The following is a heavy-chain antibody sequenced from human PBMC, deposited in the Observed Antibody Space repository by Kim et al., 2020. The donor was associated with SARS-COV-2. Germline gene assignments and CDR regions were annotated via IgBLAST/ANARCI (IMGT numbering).Heavy chain of an antibody. CDR3: VKALGSRPEGY. J-gene: IGHJ4*02. V-gene: IGHV3-7*01. CDR2: IKNDGNEK. D-gene: IGHD2-2*01. Sequence: GGSLGLSCAASGFTFSRSWMNWVRQTPGKGLEWVANIKNDGNEKNYVDSVKGRFTISRDNSENSVYLQMNSLRAEDTAVYYCVKALGSRPEGYWGQGTLVTVSS. CDR1: GFTFSRSW.